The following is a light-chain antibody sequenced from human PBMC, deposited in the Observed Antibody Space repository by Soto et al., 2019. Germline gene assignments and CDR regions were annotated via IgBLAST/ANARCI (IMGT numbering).Light chain of an antibody. J-gene: IGLJ2*01. V-gene: IGLV1-44*01. CDR1: SSNIESNT. Sequence: QSVLTQPPSASGTPGQRVTIACSGGSSNIESNTVNWYQQVPGTAPKLLVYSNNPRPSGVPDRFSGSQAGTSASLAISGLQSEDEADYYCATWDDSLNGWVIGGGTQLTVL. CDR3: ATWDDSLNGWV. CDR2: SNN.